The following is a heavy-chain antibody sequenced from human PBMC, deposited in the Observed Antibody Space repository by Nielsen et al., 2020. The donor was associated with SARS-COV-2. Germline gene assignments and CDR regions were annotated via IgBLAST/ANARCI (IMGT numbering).Heavy chain of an antibody. V-gene: IGHV4-31*03. CDR1: GGSISSGGYY. CDR3: ARERVGGITIFGVVTRYGMDV. D-gene: IGHD3-3*01. CDR2: IYYSGST. J-gene: IGHJ6*02. Sequence: SETLSLTCTVSGGSISSGGYYWNWIRQHTGKGLEWIGYIYYSGSTYYNPSLKSRVTISVDTSKNQFSLKLSSVTAADTALYYCARERVGGITIFGVVTRYGMDVWGQGTTVTVSS.